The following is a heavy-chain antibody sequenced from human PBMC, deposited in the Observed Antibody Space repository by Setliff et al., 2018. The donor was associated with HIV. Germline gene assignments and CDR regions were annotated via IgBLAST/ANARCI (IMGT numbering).Heavy chain of an antibody. J-gene: IGHJ4*02. CDR2: IYYSGST. D-gene: IGHD2-15*01. CDR3: ARDSGGSCYDY. V-gene: IGHV4-39*02. Sequence: SETLSLTCTVSGGSISNSRYYWSWIRQPPGKGLEWIGSIYYSGSTYYNPSLKSRVTISVDTSKNHFSLKLNSVTATDTAVYYCARDSGGSCYDYWGQGTLVTVSS. CDR1: GGSISNSRYY.